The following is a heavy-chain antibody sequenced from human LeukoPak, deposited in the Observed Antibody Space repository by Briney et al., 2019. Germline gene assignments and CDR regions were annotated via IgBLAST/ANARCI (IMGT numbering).Heavy chain of an antibody. CDR2: ISGDGGST. CDR1: GFTFDDYA. Sequence: GGSLRLSCAASGFTFDDYAMHWVRQAPGKGLEWVSLISGDGGSTYYADSVKGRFTISRDNSKNSLYLQMNSLRTEDTALYYCAKERSQWLVLSYYYGMDVWGQGTTVTVSS. D-gene: IGHD6-19*01. CDR3: AKERSQWLVLSYYYGMDV. V-gene: IGHV3-43*02. J-gene: IGHJ6*02.